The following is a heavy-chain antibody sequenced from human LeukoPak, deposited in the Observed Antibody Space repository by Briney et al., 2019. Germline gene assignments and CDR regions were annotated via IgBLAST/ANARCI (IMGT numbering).Heavy chain of an antibody. CDR1: GFSLSSYA. CDR2: TSSSDDGK. Sequence: PGGSLRLSCTVSGFSLSSYAMSWVRRAPGQGLEWVSATSSSDDGKYYADSVRGRFTISRDNSRNTMYLQMNSLRAEDAAVYYCAKAPVTSCRGAFCYPFDSWGQGTLVTVSS. V-gene: IGHV3-23*01. J-gene: IGHJ4*02. D-gene: IGHD2-15*01. CDR3: AKAPVTSCRGAFCYPFDS.